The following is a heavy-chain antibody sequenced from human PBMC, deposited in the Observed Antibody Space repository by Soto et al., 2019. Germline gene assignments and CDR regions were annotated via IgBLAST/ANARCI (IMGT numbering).Heavy chain of an antibody. CDR2: ISAYNGNT. D-gene: IGHD4-17*01. V-gene: IGHV1-18*01. CDR1: GYTFTSYG. Sequence: QVQLVQSGAEVKKPGASVKISCKASGYTFTSYGISWVLQAPGQGLEGMGWISAYNGNTNYAQKLQGRVTMTTDTSTSTAYMELRSLRSDDTAVYYCARWGLTDGDPTLFDYWGQGTLVTVSS. CDR3: ARWGLTDGDPTLFDY. J-gene: IGHJ4*02.